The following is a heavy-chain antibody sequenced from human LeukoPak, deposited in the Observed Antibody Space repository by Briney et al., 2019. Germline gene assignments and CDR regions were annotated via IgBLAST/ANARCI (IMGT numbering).Heavy chain of an antibody. CDR1: GGPFSGYY. CDR3: ARRRVRGVYDFWSGPGTTPMDV. CDR2: INHSGST. D-gene: IGHD3-3*01. V-gene: IGHV4-34*01. Sequence: SETLSLTCAVYGGPFSGYYWSWIRQPPGKGLEWIGEINHSGSTNYNPSLKSRVTISVDTSKNQFSLKLSSVTAADTAVYYCARRRVRGVYDFWSGPGTTPMDVWGQGTTVTVSS. J-gene: IGHJ6*02.